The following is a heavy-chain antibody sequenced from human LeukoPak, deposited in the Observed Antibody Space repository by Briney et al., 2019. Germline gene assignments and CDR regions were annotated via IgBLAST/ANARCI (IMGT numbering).Heavy chain of an antibody. V-gene: IGHV3-23*01. D-gene: IGHD3-22*01. CDR1: GFTFSSYV. CDR3: ATHNTYYYDSSGYYFGY. J-gene: IGHJ4*02. CDR2: ISGSGGST. Sequence: GGSLRLSCAASGFTFSSYVMSWVRQAPGQGLEWVSAISGSGGSTYYADSVKGRFTISRDNSKNTLYLQMNSLRAEDTAVYYCATHNTYYYDSSGYYFGYWGQGTLVTVSS.